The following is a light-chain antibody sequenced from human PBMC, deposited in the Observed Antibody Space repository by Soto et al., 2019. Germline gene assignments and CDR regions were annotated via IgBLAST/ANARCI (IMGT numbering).Light chain of an antibody. J-gene: IGKJ1*01. V-gene: IGKV1-5*02. Sequence: MTQSPSTLSASVGDTVSILCRASESISSWLAWYQQKPGKTPMPGIYDVSELGRGVTLGYSGHGSGTKFILTIISLQPDDCATYFCQKHNSLTPCTFGQGTQVDSK. CDR1: ESISSW. CDR3: QKHNSLTPCT. CDR2: DVS.